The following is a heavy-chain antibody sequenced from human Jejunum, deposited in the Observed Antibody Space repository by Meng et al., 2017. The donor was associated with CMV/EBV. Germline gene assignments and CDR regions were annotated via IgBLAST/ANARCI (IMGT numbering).Heavy chain of an antibody. J-gene: IGHJ4*02. D-gene: IGHD2-2*01. CDR2: FYSGGST. CDR1: VSTGSQY. V-gene: IGHV4-61*01. CDR3: ARGRYCSSTSCFPFEH. Sequence: VSTGSQYWSWIRQSPDKGLELIGYFYSGGSTSYNPSLKSRATLSVDTSKNQISLRLTSVTAADTAVYYCARGRYCSSTSCFPFEHWGQGALVTVSS.